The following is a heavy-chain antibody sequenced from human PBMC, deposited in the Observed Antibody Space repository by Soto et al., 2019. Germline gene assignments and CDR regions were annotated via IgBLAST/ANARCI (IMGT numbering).Heavy chain of an antibody. Sequence: SETLSLTCAVCGGSSSGYYRTWIRQPPGKGLEWIGEINHTGSTYYNPSLKSRVTISVDTSKNQFSLRLSSVTAADTAVYYCARQGRVVIPSTMAKWFDPWGQGTLVTVSS. D-gene: IGHD2-2*01. V-gene: IGHV4-34*01. CDR3: ARQGRVVIPSTMAKWFDP. CDR2: INHTGST. J-gene: IGHJ5*02. CDR1: GGSSSGYY.